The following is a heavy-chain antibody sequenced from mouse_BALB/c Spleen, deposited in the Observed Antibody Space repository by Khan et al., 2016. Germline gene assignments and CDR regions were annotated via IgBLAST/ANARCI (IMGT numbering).Heavy chain of an antibody. CDR1: GFSLTNSG. CDR3: ARDDQDYDAWFAS. V-gene: IGHV2-9*02. D-gene: IGHD2-4*01. J-gene: IGHJ3*01. CDR2: IWPGGST. Sequence: VKLLESGPGLVAPSQSLSITCTVSGFSLTNSGVHWIRQPPGKGLEWLGVIWPGGSTDYNSALMSRLSITKDNSQNQVFLKMISLQTDDTAMYYCARDDQDYDAWFASWGQGTLVIVSA.